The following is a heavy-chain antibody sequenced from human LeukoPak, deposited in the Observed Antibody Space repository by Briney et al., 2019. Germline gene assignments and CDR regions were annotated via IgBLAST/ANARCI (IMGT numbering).Heavy chain of an antibody. CDR2: IASDGSST. CDR1: GFTFSSYW. J-gene: IGHJ6*02. D-gene: IGHD6-19*01. CDR3: ARVIGSSGWYGYYYYGMDV. V-gene: IGHV3-74*01. Sequence: GGSLRLSCAASGFTFSSYWMNWVRQAPGKGLVWVSRIASDGSSTTYADSVKGRFSISRDNAKNTLYLQMNSLRVEDTAVYYCARVIGSSGWYGYYYYGMDVWGQGTTVTVSS.